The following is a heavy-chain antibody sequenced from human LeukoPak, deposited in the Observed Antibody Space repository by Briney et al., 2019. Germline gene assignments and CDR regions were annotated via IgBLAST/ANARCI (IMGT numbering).Heavy chain of an antibody. CDR3: ARALGGYCSGGSCYSVDY. V-gene: IGHV4-30-4*01. CDR1: GGSISSSSYY. D-gene: IGHD2-15*01. Sequence: SETLSLTCTVSGGSISSSSYYWSWIRQPPGKGLEWIGYIYYSGSTYYNPSLKSRVTISVDTSKNQFSLKLSSVTAADTAVYYCARALGGYCSGGSCYSVDYWGQGTLVTVSS. J-gene: IGHJ4*02. CDR2: IYYSGST.